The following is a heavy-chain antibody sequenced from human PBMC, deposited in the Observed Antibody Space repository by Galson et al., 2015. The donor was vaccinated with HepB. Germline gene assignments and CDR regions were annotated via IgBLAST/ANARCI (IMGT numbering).Heavy chain of an antibody. D-gene: IGHD6-13*01. CDR2: IYPRDSDT. J-gene: IGHJ4*02. Sequence: QSGAEVKKPGDSLKISCKFSGYTFTNNWTGWVCQMPEKGLEWMGIIYPRDSDTRYSPSFEGQVTISADKSIDTAYLQWSSLKASDTAIYYCARRQQLKMFDSWGQGTLVTVSS. CDR3: ARRQQLKMFDS. V-gene: IGHV5-51*03. CDR1: GYTFTNNW.